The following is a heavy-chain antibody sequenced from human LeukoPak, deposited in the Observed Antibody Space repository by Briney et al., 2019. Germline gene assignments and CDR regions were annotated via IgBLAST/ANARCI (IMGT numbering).Heavy chain of an antibody. J-gene: IGHJ4*02. CDR2: ISYDGSNK. CDR1: GFTFSSYG. V-gene: IGHV3-30*18. Sequence: PGGSLRLSCAASGFTFSSYGMHWVRQAPGKGLEWVAVISYDGSNKYYADSVKGRFTIFRDNSKNTLDLQMNSLRADDTAVYYCAKHSSGITVAGTIQYWGQGTLVTVSS. D-gene: IGHD6-19*01. CDR3: AKHSSGITVAGTIQY.